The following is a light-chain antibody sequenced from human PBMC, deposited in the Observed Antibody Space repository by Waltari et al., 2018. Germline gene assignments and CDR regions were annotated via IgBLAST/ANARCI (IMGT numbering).Light chain of an antibody. J-gene: IGLJ3*02. CDR2: VNS. V-gene: IGLV1-40*01. Sequence: QSVLTQPPSVSGAPGPRVTISCTGSRSNLRAGYDVHWDQQLPGTAPKLLIYVNSNRPSGVPDRFSGSKSGTSASLAITGLQAEDEADYYCQSYDSSLSGFWVFGGGTKLTVL. CDR1: RSNLRAGYD. CDR3: QSYDSSLSGFWV.